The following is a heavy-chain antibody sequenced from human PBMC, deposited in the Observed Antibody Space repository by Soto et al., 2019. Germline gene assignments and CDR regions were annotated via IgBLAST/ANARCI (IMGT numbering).Heavy chain of an antibody. D-gene: IGHD2-2*01. J-gene: IGHJ4*02. CDR3: ARDRGSVQLLLDY. CDR1: GGSISSGGYY. Sequence: QVQLQESGPGLVKPSQTLSLTCTVSGGSISSGGYYWSWIRQHPGKGLEWIGYIYYSGSTYYNPYVKGRVTISVDTYKNQFSRKLGSVTATDTSVYYCARDRGSVQLLLDYWGQGTLVTVTS. V-gene: IGHV4-31*03. CDR2: IYYSGST.